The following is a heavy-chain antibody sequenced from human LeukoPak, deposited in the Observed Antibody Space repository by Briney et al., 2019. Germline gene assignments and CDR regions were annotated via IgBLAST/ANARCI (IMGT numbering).Heavy chain of an antibody. V-gene: IGHV3-74*01. D-gene: IGHD4-23*01. J-gene: IGHJ2*01. CDR2: INSDESST. CDR1: GFTFSSYG. CDR3: ARGGVRWSLYWYFDL. Sequence: PGRSLRLSCAASGFTFSSYGMHWVRQAPGKGLVWVSRINSDESSTSYADSVKGRFTISRDNAKNTLYLQMNSLRAEDTAVYYCARGGVRWSLYWYFDLWGRGTLVTVSS.